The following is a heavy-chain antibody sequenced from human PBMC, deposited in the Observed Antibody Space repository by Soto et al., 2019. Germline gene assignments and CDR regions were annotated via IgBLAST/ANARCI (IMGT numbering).Heavy chain of an antibody. CDR3: ARDRGFIAAAGTGYFDY. CDR1: GFTFSSYA. V-gene: IGHV3-30*04. CDR2: ISYDGSNK. Sequence: GESLKISCAASGFTFSSYAMHWVRQAPGKGLEWVAVISYDGSNKYYADSVKGRFTISRDNSKNTLYLQMNSLRAEDTAVYYCARDRGFIAAAGTGYFDYWGQGTLVTVSS. J-gene: IGHJ4*02. D-gene: IGHD6-13*01.